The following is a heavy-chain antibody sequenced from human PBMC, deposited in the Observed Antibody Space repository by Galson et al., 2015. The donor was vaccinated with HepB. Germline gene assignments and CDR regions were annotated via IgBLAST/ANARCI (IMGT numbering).Heavy chain of an antibody. V-gene: IGHV3-30*18. D-gene: IGHD4-11*01. CDR1: GFTFSSYG. CDR2: ISYDGSNK. CDR3: AKGAAGTTVTYFDY. J-gene: IGHJ4*02. Sequence: SLRLSCAASGFTFSSYGMHWVRQAPGKGLEWVAVISYDGSNKYYADSVKGRFTISRDNSKNTLYLQMNSLRAEDTAVYYCAKGAAGTTVTYFDYWGQGTLVTVST.